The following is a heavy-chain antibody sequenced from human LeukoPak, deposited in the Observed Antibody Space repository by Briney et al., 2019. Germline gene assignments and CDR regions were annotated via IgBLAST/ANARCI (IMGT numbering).Heavy chain of an antibody. V-gene: IGHV3-74*01. J-gene: IGHJ4*02. D-gene: IGHD1-26*01. Sequence: GGSLRLSCAASGFTFSNDWMHWVRQAQGKGLVWVSGINTDGSTTTYADSVKGRFTISRDNAKNTLYLQMNSLRVEDTALYYCARSRGGIYHYWGQGTLVTVSS. CDR3: ARSRGGIYHY. CDR2: INTDGSTT. CDR1: GFTFSNDW.